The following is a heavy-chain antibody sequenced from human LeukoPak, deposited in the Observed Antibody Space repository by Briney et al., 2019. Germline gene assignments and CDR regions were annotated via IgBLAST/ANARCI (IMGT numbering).Heavy chain of an antibody. CDR3: ARGGWNKFDY. D-gene: IGHD3-22*01. V-gene: IGHV4-38-2*02. J-gene: IGHJ4*02. Sequence: SETLSLTCTVSGYSISSGYYWGWIRQPPGKGLEWIGNIYHSGSTYYNPSLKSRLTISVDTSKNQFSLKLSSVTAADTAVYYCARGGWNKFDYWGQGTLVTVSS. CDR1: GYSISSGYY. CDR2: IYHSGST.